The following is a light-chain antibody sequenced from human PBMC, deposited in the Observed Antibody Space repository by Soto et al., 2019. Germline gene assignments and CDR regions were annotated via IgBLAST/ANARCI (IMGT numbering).Light chain of an antibody. CDR2: AAS. CDR1: QGFSNF. CDR3: AKYNSALFT. J-gene: IGKJ3*01. Sequence: DIQMTQSPSSLSASVGDRVTITCRASQGFSNFLAWYQQKSGKVPKLLIYAASTLQSGVPSRFSGSGSGTDFTLTISSLQPADVATYYCAKYNSALFTFGPGTKVDIK. V-gene: IGKV1-27*01.